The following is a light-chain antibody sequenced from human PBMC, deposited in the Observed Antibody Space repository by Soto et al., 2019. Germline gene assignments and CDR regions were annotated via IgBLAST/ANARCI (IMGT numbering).Light chain of an antibody. V-gene: IGKV1-39*01. J-gene: IGKJ4*01. Sequence: DVQMNQSLASLSASVVDRVTITCRASQTISNYLNWYQQQPGKAPKLLIYAASSLQSGVPSRFSGSGSGTDFTLTISSLQPEDFATYYCQQCYSSPLTFGGGTKVDIK. CDR3: QQCYSSPLT. CDR2: AAS. CDR1: QTISNY.